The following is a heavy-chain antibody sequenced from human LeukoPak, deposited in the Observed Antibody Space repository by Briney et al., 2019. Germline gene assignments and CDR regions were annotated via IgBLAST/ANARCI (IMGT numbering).Heavy chain of an antibody. CDR2: IYESGST. CDR1: GESLNSYY. CDR3: ARGAWATRLGS. V-gene: IGHV4-34*01. D-gene: IGHD2-15*01. J-gene: IGHJ4*02. Sequence: SETLSLTWAVYGESLNSYYWSWIRQPPGKGRDWIGEIYESGSTEYNPSLKSRVTISMVPSKQQFSLSLTSVTAADTAVYYCARGAWATRLGSWGLGTPVIVSS.